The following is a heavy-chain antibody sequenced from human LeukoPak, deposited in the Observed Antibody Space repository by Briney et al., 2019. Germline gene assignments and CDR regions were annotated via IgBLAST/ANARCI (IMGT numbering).Heavy chain of an antibody. CDR3: AKSMAGITWFDP. D-gene: IGHD6-19*01. J-gene: IGHJ5*02. V-gene: IGHV3-30*02. Sequence: GGSLRLSCAASGFTFSSYAMSWVRQAPGKGLEWVAFIRYDGSNDYYADSVKGRFTISRDNSKNTLYLQMNSLRNKDTAVYYCAKSMAGITWFDPWGQGTLVTVAS. CDR2: IRYDGSND. CDR1: GFTFSSYA.